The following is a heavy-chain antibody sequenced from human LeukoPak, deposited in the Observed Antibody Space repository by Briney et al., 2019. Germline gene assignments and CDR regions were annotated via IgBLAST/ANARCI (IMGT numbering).Heavy chain of an antibody. CDR2: IYSGGST. Sequence: GGSLRLSCAASGFNVSTSYMTWVRQAPGKGLEWVSVIYSGGSTYYADSVRGRFTISRDNSNNTVYLQMNNVRVEDTAVYYCARDLFSGSSTPFDYWGQGTLVTVSS. CDR3: ARDLFSGSSTPFDY. J-gene: IGHJ4*02. D-gene: IGHD1-26*01. V-gene: IGHV3-66*01. CDR1: GFNVSTSY.